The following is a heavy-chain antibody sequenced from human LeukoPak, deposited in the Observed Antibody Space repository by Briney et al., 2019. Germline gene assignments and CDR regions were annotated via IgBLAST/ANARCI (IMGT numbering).Heavy chain of an antibody. CDR3: ARESPSTNWFDP. CDR1: GGSISSGDYY. V-gene: IGHV4-30-4*08. J-gene: IGHJ5*02. D-gene: IGHD5/OR15-5a*01. Sequence: SETLSLTCTVSGGSISSGDYYWSWLRQPPGTGLEWIGYIYYSGSTYYNPSLKSRVTISVDTSKNQFSLKLSSVTAADTAVYYCARESPSTNWFDPWGQGTLVTVSS. CDR2: IYYSGST.